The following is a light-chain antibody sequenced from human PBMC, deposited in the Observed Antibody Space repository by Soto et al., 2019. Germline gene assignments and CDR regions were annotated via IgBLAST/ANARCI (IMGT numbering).Light chain of an antibody. CDR1: SSDAGAYDF. CDR2: EVS. Sequence: QSALTQPASVSGSPGQSITISCTGTSSDAGAYDFVSWYQQHPDKAPKLMIYEVSNRPSGVSHRLSGSKSVNTATLTISGLQAEDEADYYCSSYTTSSTRVFGTGTKVTVL. V-gene: IGLV2-14*03. J-gene: IGLJ1*01. CDR3: SSYTTSSTRV.